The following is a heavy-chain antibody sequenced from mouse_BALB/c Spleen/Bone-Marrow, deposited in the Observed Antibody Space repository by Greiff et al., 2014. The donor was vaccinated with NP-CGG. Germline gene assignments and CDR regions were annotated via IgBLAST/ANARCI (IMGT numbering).Heavy chain of an antibody. CDR3: ATWAVADSFDY. CDR1: GYTFSSYW. CDR2: IYPGDGDT. J-gene: IGHJ4*01. Sequence: VQLQQSGAELVRPGSSVKISCKASGYTFSSYWMNWVKQRPGQGLEWIGQIYPGDGDTNYNENFRGKATLTADTSSSTAYMQLSNLASEDSAVYFCATWAVADSFDYWGQGTSVTVSS. V-gene: IGHV1-80*01. D-gene: IGHD2-4*01.